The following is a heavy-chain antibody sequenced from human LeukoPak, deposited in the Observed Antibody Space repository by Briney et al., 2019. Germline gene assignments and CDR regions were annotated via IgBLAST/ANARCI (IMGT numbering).Heavy chain of an antibody. CDR2: IYYTGST. V-gene: IGHV4-59*01. Sequence: SVPLSLTCGVSGGAITHYYWNWIRQASGKGLEWLGYIYYTGSTTYNPSVTSRITISLDTSKKQISLKSRSVTAADTAVYYCARRGSWGGPRPVDYWGQGSLVTVSS. CDR1: GGAITHYY. D-gene: IGHD2-21*01. CDR3: ARRGSWGGPRPVDY. J-gene: IGHJ4*02.